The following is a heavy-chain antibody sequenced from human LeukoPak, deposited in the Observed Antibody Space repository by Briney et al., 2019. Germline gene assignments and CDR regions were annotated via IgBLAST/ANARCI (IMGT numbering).Heavy chain of an antibody. D-gene: IGHD3-9*01. CDR3: ARDVVTDYYWWFDP. CDR2: ISPKSGRG. J-gene: IGHJ5*02. V-gene: IGHV1-18*04. Sequence: ASVTVSFKASGYTFSNYAISWVRQAPGQGLEWMGWISPKSGRGSYANNFQGRVTMTTDTSTSTVYMELTSLTSDDTAVYYCARDVVTDYYWWFDPWGQGTLVTVSS. CDR1: GYTFSNYA.